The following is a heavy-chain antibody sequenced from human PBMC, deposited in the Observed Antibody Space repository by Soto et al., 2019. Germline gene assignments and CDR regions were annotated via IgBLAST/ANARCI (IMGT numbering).Heavy chain of an antibody. CDR2: ISGDDGHT. Sequence: QVQLVQSGAEVEKPGASVKVSCKASGYTFTKYGISWVRQAPGQGLEWMGWISGDDGHTNYGQKFQGRVTMTRDTSTRKVYMELRSLRSDDTALYYCARDWNCTNSRCQNCFDPWGQGTLVIVSS. D-gene: IGHD2-8*01. J-gene: IGHJ5*02. CDR3: ARDWNCTNSRCQNCFDP. V-gene: IGHV1-18*01. CDR1: GYTFTKYG.